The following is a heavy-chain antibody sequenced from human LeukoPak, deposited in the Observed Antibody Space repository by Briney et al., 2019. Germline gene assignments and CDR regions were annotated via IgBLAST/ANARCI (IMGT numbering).Heavy chain of an antibody. CDR3: ARSDSYSSGWYLPDAFDI. V-gene: IGHV1-46*01. CDR2: INPSGGST. J-gene: IGHJ3*02. CDR1: GYTFTSYG. Sequence: ASVKVSCKASGYTFTSYGISWVRQAPGQGLEWMGIINPSGGSTSYAQKFQGRVTMTRDTSTSTVYMELSSLRSEDTAVYYCARSDSYSSGWYLPDAFDIWGQGTMVTVSS. D-gene: IGHD6-19*01.